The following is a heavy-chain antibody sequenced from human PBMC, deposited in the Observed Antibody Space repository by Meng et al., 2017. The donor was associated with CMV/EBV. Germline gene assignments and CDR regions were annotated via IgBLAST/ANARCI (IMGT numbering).Heavy chain of an antibody. CDR2: INPNSGGT. CDR3: ARDRLGYCSSTSCYYGAD. Sequence: ASVKVSCKASGYTFTGYYMHWVRQAPGQGLEWMGWINPNSGGTNYAQKFQGRVTMTRDTSISTAYMELSRLRSDDTAVYYCARDRLGYCSSTSCYYGADWGQGTRVTVSS. CDR1: GYTFTGYY. J-gene: IGHJ4*02. D-gene: IGHD2-2*01. V-gene: IGHV1-2*02.